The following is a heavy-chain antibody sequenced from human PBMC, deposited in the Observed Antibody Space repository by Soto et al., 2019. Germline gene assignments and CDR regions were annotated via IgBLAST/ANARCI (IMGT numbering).Heavy chain of an antibody. D-gene: IGHD1-26*01. Sequence: GGSLRLSCAASGFTFSIYAMSWFRQAPGKGLEWVSAISGSGGSTYYADSVKGRFTISRDNSKNTLYLQMNSLRAEDTAVYYCAKDEVGAFYYYYYGMAVWGQGTTVPVSS. CDR3: AKDEVGAFYYYYYGMAV. CDR1: GFTFSIYA. CDR2: ISGSGGST. J-gene: IGHJ6*02. V-gene: IGHV3-23*01.